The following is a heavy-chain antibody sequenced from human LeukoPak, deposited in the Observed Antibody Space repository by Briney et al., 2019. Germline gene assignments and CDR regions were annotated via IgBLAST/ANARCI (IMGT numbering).Heavy chain of an antibody. J-gene: IGHJ3*02. Sequence: GTSLTLSCAASGFTFSNYAMHWARQAPGKGLEWVAVISFDSTKEYYGSSVKGRFIVARDNPKATLHLQMHSLRPDDTAVYYCARFKVGRNATQKNAFDIWGRGTVVTVPS. CDR3: ARFKVGRNATQKNAFDI. CDR2: ISFDSTKE. D-gene: IGHD1-26*01. V-gene: IGHV3-30*01. CDR1: GFTFSNYA.